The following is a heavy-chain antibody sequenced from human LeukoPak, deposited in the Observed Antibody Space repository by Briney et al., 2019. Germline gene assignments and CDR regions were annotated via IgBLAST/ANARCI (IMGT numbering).Heavy chain of an antibody. CDR2: IFHTGST. CDR3: ARELWFANAPGSWLDP. CDR1: GDSISIGAYS. J-gene: IGHJ5*02. Sequence: SETLSLTCVVSGDSISIGAYSWSWIRQPPGKGLEWIGYIFHTGSTFYNPSLKSRLTISVDNSKNQFSLRLSSVTAADTAVYYCARELWFANAPGSWLDPWGQGTLVTVSS. V-gene: IGHV4-30-2*01. D-gene: IGHD3-10*01.